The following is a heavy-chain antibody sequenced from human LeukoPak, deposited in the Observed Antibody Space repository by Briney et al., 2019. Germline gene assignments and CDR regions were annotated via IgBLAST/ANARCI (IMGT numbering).Heavy chain of an antibody. Sequence: GGSLRLSCAASEFTLSNYWMHWVRQAPGKGLVWVSRINNDGSSTSYADSVKGRFTVSRDNAKSTVYLQMNSLRAEDTAVYYCARNVDTVRVLDYWGQGTLVTVSS. CDR3: ARNVDTVRVLDY. CDR2: INNDGSST. J-gene: IGHJ4*02. V-gene: IGHV3-74*01. CDR1: EFTLSNYW. D-gene: IGHD4-17*01.